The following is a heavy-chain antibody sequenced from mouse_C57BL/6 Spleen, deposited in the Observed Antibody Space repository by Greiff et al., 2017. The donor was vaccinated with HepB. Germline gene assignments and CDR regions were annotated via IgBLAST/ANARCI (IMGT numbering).Heavy chain of an antibody. V-gene: IGHV1-18*01. CDR2: INPNNGGT. J-gene: IGHJ2*01. CDR3: AREGTLLNYFDY. Sequence: EVKLVESGPELVKPGASVKIPCKASGYTFTDYNMDWVKQSHGKSLEWIGDINPNNGGTIYNQKFKGKATSTVDKSSSTAYMELRSLTSEDTAVYYCAREGTLLNYFDYWGQGTTLTVSS. D-gene: IGHD1-1*01. CDR1: GYTFTDYN.